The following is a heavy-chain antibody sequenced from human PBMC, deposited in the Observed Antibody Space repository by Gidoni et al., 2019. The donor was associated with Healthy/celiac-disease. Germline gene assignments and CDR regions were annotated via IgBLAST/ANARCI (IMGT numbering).Heavy chain of an antibody. J-gene: IGHJ4*02. CDR1: VGSISSGGSS. V-gene: IGHV4-30-2*01. D-gene: IGHD1-26*01. CDR3: ARVTRGSSDY. Sequence: QLHLQESGSGLVKPSQTLSLTCAVSVGSISSGGSSWSWIRQPPGKGLEWIGYIYHSGSTYYNPSLKSRVTISVDRSKNQFSLKLSSVTAADTAVYYCARVTRGSSDYWGQGTLVTVSS. CDR2: IYHSGST.